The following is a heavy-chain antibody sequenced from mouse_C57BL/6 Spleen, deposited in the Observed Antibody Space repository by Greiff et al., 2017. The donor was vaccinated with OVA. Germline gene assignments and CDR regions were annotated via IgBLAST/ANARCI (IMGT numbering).Heavy chain of an antibody. CDR2: ISSGGSYT. CDR3: ARYGSSYEAMDY. J-gene: IGHJ4*01. V-gene: IGHV5-6*01. CDR1: GFTFSSYG. Sequence: EVQLQESGGDLVKPGGSLKLSCAASGFTFSSYGMSWVRQTPDKRLEWVATISSGGSYTYYPDSVKGRFTISRDNAKNTLYLQMSSLKSEDTAMYYCARYGSSYEAMDYWGQGTSVTVSA. D-gene: IGHD1-1*01.